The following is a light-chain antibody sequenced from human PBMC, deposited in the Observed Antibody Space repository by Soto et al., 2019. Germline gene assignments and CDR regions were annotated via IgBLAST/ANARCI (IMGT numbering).Light chain of an antibody. V-gene: IGKV1-5*03. J-gene: IGKJ1*01. CDR1: QSITTS. CDR3: QHCGGYWT. CDR2: KAS. Sequence: DIQMTQSPSTLSASVGDRVIITCRASQSITTSLAWFQQKPGKAPKVLIYKASVLESGVPSRFSGGGSGTEFTLTISSLQPDDSATYYCQHCGGYWTSGQGTKVEIK.